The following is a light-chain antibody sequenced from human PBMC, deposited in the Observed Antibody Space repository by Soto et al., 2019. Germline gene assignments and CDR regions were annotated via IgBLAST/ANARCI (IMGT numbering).Light chain of an antibody. V-gene: IGKV3-15*01. CDR1: QSISSD. CDR2: DTS. J-gene: IGKJ5*01. Sequence: EIVLTQSPGILSLSPGERATLACRASQSISSDHLAWYQQRPGQAPRLLIYDTSTRAAGTPARFTGSGSGTDFTLTISSLQSEDFAVYYCQQYNTWRSISFGQGTRLEIK. CDR3: QQYNTWRSIS.